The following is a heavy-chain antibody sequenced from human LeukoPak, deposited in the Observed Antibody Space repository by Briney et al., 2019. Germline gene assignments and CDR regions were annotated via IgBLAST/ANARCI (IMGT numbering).Heavy chain of an antibody. CDR1: GFTFSSSA. D-gene: IGHD6-13*01. CDR3: ARGVSAAGSYYFDS. V-gene: IGHV3-23*01. Sequence: GGSLRLSCAASGFTFSSSAMSWVRQVPGKGLEWVSGISASGGSTNYADSVRGRFTISRDDSKNTVYLQLNNLRADDTALYSCARGVSAAGSYYFDSWGQGTLVTVSS. CDR2: ISASGGST. J-gene: IGHJ4*02.